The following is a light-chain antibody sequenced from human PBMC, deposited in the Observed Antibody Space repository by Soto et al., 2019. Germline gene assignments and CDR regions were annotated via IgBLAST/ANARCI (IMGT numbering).Light chain of an antibody. CDR2: DAF. CDR3: QQRSNWPPEYT. J-gene: IGKJ2*01. Sequence: EIVLTQSPATLSLSPGERATLSCRASQRVSSYLAWYQQKPAQAPRLLIYDAFNRATGIPARFSGSGSGTDFTLTIGSLEPEDFAVYYCQQRSNWPPEYTFGQGTKLEIK. V-gene: IGKV3-11*01. CDR1: QRVSSY.